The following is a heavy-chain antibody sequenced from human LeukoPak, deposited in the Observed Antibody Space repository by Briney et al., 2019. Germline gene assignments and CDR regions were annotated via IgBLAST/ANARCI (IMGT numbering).Heavy chain of an antibody. CDR1: GFTFSSYG. CDR2: IWYDGSNK. Sequence: SGGSLRLSCAASGFTFSSYGMHWVRQAPGKGLEWVAVIWYDGSNKYYADSVKGRFTISRDNAKKSLYLQMNNLRAEDTAVYYCARDQDWAFDYWGQGILATVSS. D-gene: IGHD3/OR15-3a*01. CDR3: ARDQDWAFDY. V-gene: IGHV3-33*01. J-gene: IGHJ4*02.